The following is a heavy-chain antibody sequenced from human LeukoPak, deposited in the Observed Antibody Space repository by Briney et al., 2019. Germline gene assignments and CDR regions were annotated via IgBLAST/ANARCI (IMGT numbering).Heavy chain of an antibody. D-gene: IGHD3-22*01. J-gene: IGHJ3*02. CDR2: INHSGST. CDR3: AREGDSIDAFDI. V-gene: IGHV4-34*01. Sequence: PSETLSLTXAVYGGSFSGYYWSWIRQPPGKGLEWIGEINHSGSTNYNPSLKSRVTISVDTSKNQFSLKLSSVTAADTAVYYCAREGDSIDAFDIWGQGTMVTVSS. CDR1: GGSFSGYY.